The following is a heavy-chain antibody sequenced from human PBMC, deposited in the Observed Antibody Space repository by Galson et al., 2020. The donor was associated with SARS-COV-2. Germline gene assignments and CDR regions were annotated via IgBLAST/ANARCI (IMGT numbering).Heavy chain of an antibody. J-gene: IGHJ4*02. Sequence: GESLKISCAASGFTFSSYAMSWVRQAPGKGLEWVSAISGSGGSTNYADSVKGRFTISRDNSKNTLYVQMNSLRAEDTAVYYCAKGTYEGNSGFDYWGQGTLVTVSS. V-gene: IGHV3-23*01. CDR2: ISGSGGST. CDR1: GFTFSSYA. CDR3: AKGTYEGNSGFDY. D-gene: IGHD7-27*01.